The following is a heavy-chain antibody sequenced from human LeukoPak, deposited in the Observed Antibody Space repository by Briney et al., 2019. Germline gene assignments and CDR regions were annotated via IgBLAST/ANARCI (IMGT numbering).Heavy chain of an antibody. CDR3: ARILRESYYDSDGYYGPSAFDI. D-gene: IGHD3-22*01. V-gene: IGHV4-39*07. Sequence: SETLSLTCTVSGGSISSSSYYWGWIRQPPGKGLEWIGSIYYSGSTYYNPSLKSRVTISVDTSKNQFSLKLSSVTAADTAVYYCARILRESYYDSDGYYGPSAFDIWGQGTMVTVAS. CDR2: IYYSGST. J-gene: IGHJ3*02. CDR1: GGSISSSSYY.